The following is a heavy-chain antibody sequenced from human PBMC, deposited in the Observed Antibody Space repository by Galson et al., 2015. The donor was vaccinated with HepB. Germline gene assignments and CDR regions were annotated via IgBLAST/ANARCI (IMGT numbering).Heavy chain of an antibody. Sequence: LRLSCAASGFTFSSYAMHWVRQAPGKGLEWVAVISYDGSNKYYADSVKGRFTISRDNSKNTLYLQMNSLRAEDTAVYYCARDRYYFDYWGQGTLVTVSS. CDR3: ARDRYYFDY. CDR1: GFTFSSYA. CDR2: ISYDGSNK. V-gene: IGHV3-30-3*01. J-gene: IGHJ4*02.